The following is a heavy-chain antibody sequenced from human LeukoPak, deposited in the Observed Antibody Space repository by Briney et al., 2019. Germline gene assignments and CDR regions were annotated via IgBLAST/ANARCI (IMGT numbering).Heavy chain of an antibody. CDR1: GYSFTNNW. V-gene: IGHV5-51*01. J-gene: IGHJ4*02. Sequence: GESLKISCKGSGYSFTNNWIGWVRQMSGKGLEWMGIIHPGDSDTRYSPSFQGQVTISADKSISTAYLQWSSLKASDSGMYYCARQIVAGGGGFDYWGQGTLVTVSS. CDR2: IHPGDSDT. D-gene: IGHD5-12*01. CDR3: ARQIVAGGGGFDY.